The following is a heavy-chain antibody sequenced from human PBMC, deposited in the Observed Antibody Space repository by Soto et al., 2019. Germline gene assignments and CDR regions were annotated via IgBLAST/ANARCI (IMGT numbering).Heavy chain of an antibody. CDR1: GYVFTSGYY. V-gene: IGHV4-38-2*01. CDR2: VDHSGST. Sequence: PSETLSLTCVVSGYVFTSGYYWGWIRQPPGKGLEWIGTVDHSGSTYYDPSLQGRATISIDTSKNQFSLKLTSVTAADTALYYCARYFHTYSGPPIWGQGTLVTVSS. J-gene: IGHJ4*02. CDR3: ARYFHTYSGPPI. D-gene: IGHD5-12*01.